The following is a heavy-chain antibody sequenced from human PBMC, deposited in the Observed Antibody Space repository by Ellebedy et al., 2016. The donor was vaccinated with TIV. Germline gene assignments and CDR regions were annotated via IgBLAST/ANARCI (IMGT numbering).Heavy chain of an antibody. V-gene: IGHV1-69*02. D-gene: IGHD3-16*01. Sequence: AASVKVSCKASGGTFTSDIISWVRQAPGQGLEWMGRIIPILGIANYAQKFQGRVTITADKSTSTAYMELSSLRSEDTAVYYCARSHFGGSYGMDVWGQGTTVTVSS. J-gene: IGHJ6*02. CDR2: IIPILGIA. CDR1: GGTFTSDI. CDR3: ARSHFGGSYGMDV.